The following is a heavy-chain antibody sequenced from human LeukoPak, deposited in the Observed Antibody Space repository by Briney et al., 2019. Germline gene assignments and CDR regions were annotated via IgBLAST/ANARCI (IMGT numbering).Heavy chain of an antibody. J-gene: IGHJ4*02. D-gene: IGHD1-14*01. Sequence: SETLSLTCTVSLDSTTSNFWSWVRQPPGRGLEWIGEIHRSGSPNYNPSLQSRVTISIDRSRNQIALELSSVTAADTAVYYCAREILGGFNPGAYWGQGTLVTVSS. CDR1: LDSTTSNF. CDR2: IHRSGSP. V-gene: IGHV4-4*02. CDR3: AREILGGFNPGAY.